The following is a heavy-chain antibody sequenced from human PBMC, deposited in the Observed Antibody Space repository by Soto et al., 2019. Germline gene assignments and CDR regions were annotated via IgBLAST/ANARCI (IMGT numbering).Heavy chain of an antibody. Sequence: SETLSLTCAVYGGSFSGYYWSWIRHPPGKGLEWIGEINHSGSTNYNPSLKSRVTISVDTSKNQFSLKLSSVTAADTAVYYCARALDSSSWSPFDYWGQGTLVTVSS. V-gene: IGHV4-34*01. CDR2: INHSGST. D-gene: IGHD6-13*01. CDR3: ARALDSSSWSPFDY. J-gene: IGHJ4*02. CDR1: GGSFSGYY.